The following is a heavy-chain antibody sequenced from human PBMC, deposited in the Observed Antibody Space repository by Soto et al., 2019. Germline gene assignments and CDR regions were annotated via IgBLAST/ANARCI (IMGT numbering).Heavy chain of an antibody. CDR3: AKNPNWNNLAHFDY. CDR2: TTGTGSTR. V-gene: IGHV3-23*01. CDR1: GFSFSTYA. D-gene: IGHD1-1*01. Sequence: GGSLRLSCVSSGFSFSTYAMIWVRHAPGKGLEWVSSTTGTGSTRNYADSVKGRFTISRDNSGNTLYLQMNSLRAEDTAVYYCAKNPNWNNLAHFDYWGQGTLVTVSS. J-gene: IGHJ4*02.